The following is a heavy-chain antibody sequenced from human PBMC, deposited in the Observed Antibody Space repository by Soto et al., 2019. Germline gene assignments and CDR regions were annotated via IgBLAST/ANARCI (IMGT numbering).Heavy chain of an antibody. CDR2: VYYSGTT. V-gene: IGHV4-61*01. CDR3: ARTTAVPNTLRSRYSFHY. CDR1: GGSVSDKTYY. Sequence: SETLSLTCSVSGGSVSDKTYYWSWIRQPPGKRLEWIGYVYYSGTTNYNPSLKSRVTISVDLSKNRFSLRLSSVTTADTALYYCARTTAVPNTLRSRYSFHYCGQGTLVTVSS. J-gene: IGHJ4*02. D-gene: IGHD4-17*01.